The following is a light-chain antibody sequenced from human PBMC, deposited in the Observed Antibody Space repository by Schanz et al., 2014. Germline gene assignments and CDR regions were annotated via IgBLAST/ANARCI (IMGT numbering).Light chain of an antibody. Sequence: EIVLTQSPGTLSLSPGERATLSCRASQSVTSSYLAWYQQKSGQAPRLLIYGASNRVTGIPDRFSGSGSGTDFTLAISRLEPEDFAVYYCQHYGSSLWTFGQGTCVEVK. J-gene: IGKJ1*01. CDR2: GAS. CDR3: QHYGSSLWT. CDR1: QSVTSSY. V-gene: IGKV3-20*01.